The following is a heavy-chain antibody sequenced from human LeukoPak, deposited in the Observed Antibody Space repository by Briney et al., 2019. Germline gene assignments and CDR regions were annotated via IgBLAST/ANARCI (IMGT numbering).Heavy chain of an antibody. CDR2: INPSGGST. CDR3: ARERYFDWWKSYGMDV. D-gene: IGHD3-9*01. Sequence: ASVKVSCKASGYTFTSYYMHWVRQAPGQGLEWMGIINPSGGSTSYAQKFQGRVTMTRDTSTSTAYMELSSLRSEDTAVYYCARERYFDWWKSYGMDVWGQGTTVTVSS. V-gene: IGHV1-46*01. J-gene: IGHJ6*02. CDR1: GYTFTSYY.